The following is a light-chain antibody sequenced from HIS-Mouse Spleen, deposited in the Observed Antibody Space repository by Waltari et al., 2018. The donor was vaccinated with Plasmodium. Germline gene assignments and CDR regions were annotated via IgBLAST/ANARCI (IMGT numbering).Light chain of an antibody. CDR2: EAS. J-gene: IGLJ3*02. Sequence: SYELTQPPSVSVSPGQTARITCSGDALPKKYAYWYQQKSGQAPGRVIYEASKRPPGIPERFSGSSSGTMATLTISGAQVEEEADYYCYSTDSSGNHRVFGGGTKLTVL. V-gene: IGLV3-10*01. CDR1: ALPKKY. CDR3: YSTDSSGNHRV.